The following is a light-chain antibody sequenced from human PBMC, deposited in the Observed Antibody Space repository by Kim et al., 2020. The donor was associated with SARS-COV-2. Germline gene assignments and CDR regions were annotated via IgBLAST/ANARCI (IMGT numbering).Light chain of an antibody. J-gene: IGKJ2*01. Sequence: DIQMTQSPSTLSASVGDRVTITCRDSQSISSWLAWYQQKPGKAPKLLIYKASSLESGVPSRFSGSGSGTEFTLTISSLQPDDFATYYCQQYNSYSLFGQGTKLEI. V-gene: IGKV1-5*03. CDR2: KAS. CDR3: QQYNSYSL. CDR1: QSISSW.